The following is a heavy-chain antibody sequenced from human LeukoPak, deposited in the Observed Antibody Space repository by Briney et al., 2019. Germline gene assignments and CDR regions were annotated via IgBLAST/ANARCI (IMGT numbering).Heavy chain of an antibody. D-gene: IGHD3-22*01. CDR2: ISSSSTTI. J-gene: IGHJ4*02. CDR1: GFTFSSYS. Sequence: SGGSLRLSCAASGFTFSSYSMNWVRQAPGKGLEWVSYISSSSTTIFYADSVEGRFTISRDNAKNSLCLQMNSLRDEDTAVYYCARGYYYEDYWGQGTLVTVSS. V-gene: IGHV3-48*02. CDR3: ARGYYYEDY.